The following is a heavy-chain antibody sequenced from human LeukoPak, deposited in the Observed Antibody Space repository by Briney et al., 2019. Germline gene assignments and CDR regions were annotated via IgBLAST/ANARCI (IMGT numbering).Heavy chain of an antibody. D-gene: IGHD3-9*01. CDR2: ISSSSSYI. J-gene: IGHJ4*02. V-gene: IGHV3-21*04. Sequence: PGGSLRLSCAASGFTFSSYSMHWVRQAPGKGLEWVSSISSSSSYIYYADSVKGRFTISRDNSKNTLYLQMNSLRAEDTAVYYCAKAILTGYYGPYYYFDYWGQGTLVTVSS. CDR3: AKAILTGYYGPYYYFDY. CDR1: GFTFSSYS.